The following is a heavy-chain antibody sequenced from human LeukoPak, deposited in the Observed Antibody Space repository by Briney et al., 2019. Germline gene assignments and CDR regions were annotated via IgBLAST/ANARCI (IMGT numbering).Heavy chain of an antibody. CDR3: ARGTPLGIVGSDFDY. J-gene: IGHJ4*02. V-gene: IGHV3-30-3*01. CDR1: GFTFSSYA. Sequence: PGGSLRLSCAASGFTFSSYAMHWVRQAPGEGLEWVAVISYDGSNKYYADSVKGRFTISRDNSKNTLYLQMNSLRAEDTAVYYCARGTPLGIVGSDFDYWGQGTLVTVSS. CDR2: ISYDGSNK. D-gene: IGHD1-26*01.